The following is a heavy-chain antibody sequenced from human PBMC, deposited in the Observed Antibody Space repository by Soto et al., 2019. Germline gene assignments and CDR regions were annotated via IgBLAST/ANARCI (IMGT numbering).Heavy chain of an antibody. CDR3: VRVIGAFDI. Sequence: QVQLAQSGAEVKKPGSSVKVSCKASGGSFSSYTISWVRQAPGQGLEWMGRIIPILGIPNYAQKFQGRVTITADKSTSTAHMELSSLRSEDTAVYYCVRVIGAFDIWGQGTMVIVSS. V-gene: IGHV1-69*02. CDR1: GGSFSSYT. D-gene: IGHD3-10*01. J-gene: IGHJ3*02. CDR2: IIPILGIP.